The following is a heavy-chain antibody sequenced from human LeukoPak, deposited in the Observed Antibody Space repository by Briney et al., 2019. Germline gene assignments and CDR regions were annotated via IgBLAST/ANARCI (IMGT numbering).Heavy chain of an antibody. V-gene: IGHV4-39*01. D-gene: IGHD6-13*01. CDR3: ARQGGGFSNDY. CDR2: IYYSGNT. J-gene: IGHJ4*02. Sequence: SETLSLTCTVSGGSISRSSYYWGWIRQPPGQGLEWIGSIYYSGNTYYSPSLKSRVTISVDVSTNQFSLRLSSVTAADTAVYYCARQGGGFSNDYWGQGTLVTVSS. CDR1: GGSISRSSYY.